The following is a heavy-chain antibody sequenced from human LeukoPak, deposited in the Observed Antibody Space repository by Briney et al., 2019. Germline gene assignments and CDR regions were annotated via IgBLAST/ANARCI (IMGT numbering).Heavy chain of an antibody. CDR2: ISGRGGNT. D-gene: IGHD6-19*01. V-gene: IGHV3-23*01. Sequence: QPGGSLRLSCAVSGFTFSSYAMSWVRQAPGKGLEWVSAISGRGGNTYYADSVKGRFTISRDNAKNSLYLQMNSLRAEDTAMYYCASDYIAVARNFWGQGTLITVSS. CDR1: GFTFSSYA. J-gene: IGHJ4*02. CDR3: ASDYIAVARNF.